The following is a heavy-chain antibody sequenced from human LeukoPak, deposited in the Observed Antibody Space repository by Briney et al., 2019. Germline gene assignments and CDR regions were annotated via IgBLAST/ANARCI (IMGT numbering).Heavy chain of an antibody. CDR1: GFTFSSYW. CDR2: IKQDGSEK. D-gene: IGHD5-18*01. V-gene: IGHV3-7*01. CDR3: ARAGGYSFRDFFDY. J-gene: IGHJ4*02. Sequence: GGSLRLSCATSGFTFSSYWMNWVRQAPGKGLEWVANIKQDGSEKYYVDSVKGRFTISRDNAKNSLYLQMNGLRAEDTAVYYCARAGGYSFRDFFDYWGQGTLVTVSS.